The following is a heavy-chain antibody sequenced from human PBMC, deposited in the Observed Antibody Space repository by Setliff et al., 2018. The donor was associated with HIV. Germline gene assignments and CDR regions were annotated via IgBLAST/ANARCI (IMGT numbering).Heavy chain of an antibody. CDR2: INHSGST. CDR1: GGSFSGYY. V-gene: IGHV4-34*01. CDR3: ARLVRGGSGHYFDY. J-gene: IGHJ4*02. Sequence: SETLSLTCAVYGGSFSGYYWSWIRQPPGKGLEWIGEINHSGSTNYNPSLKSRVTISVDTSKNQFSLKLSSVTAADTALYYCARLVRGGSGHYFDYWGQGKLVTVSS. D-gene: IGHD3-10*01.